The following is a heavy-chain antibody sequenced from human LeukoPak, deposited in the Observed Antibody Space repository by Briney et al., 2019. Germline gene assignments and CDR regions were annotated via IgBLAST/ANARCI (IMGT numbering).Heavy chain of an antibody. D-gene: IGHD3-16*01. CDR2: ISYDGSNK. J-gene: IGHJ4*02. V-gene: IGHV3-30*18. CDR1: GFTFSSYS. Sequence: GGSLRLSCAASGFTFSSYSMNWVRQAPGKGLEWVAVISYDGSNKYYADSVKGRFTISRDNSKNTLYLQMNSLRAEDTAVYYCAKVADDYVPPYFDYWGQGTLVTVSS. CDR3: AKVADDYVPPYFDY.